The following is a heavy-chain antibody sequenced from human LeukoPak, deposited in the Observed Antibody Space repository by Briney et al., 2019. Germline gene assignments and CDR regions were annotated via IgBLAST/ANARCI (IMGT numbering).Heavy chain of an antibody. CDR2: IGDDGSNK. D-gene: IGHD6-13*01. Sequence: GGSLRLSCAASGSTFSSYGMHWVRQAPGKGLEWVAFIGDDGSNKYYADTVEGRFTISRDNSKNTLYLQMNSLRPEDTALYYCAKDSYGSSWAYYYMDVWGTGTTVTISS. CDR3: AKDSYGSSWAYYYMDV. CDR1: GSTFSSYG. V-gene: IGHV3-30*02. J-gene: IGHJ6*03.